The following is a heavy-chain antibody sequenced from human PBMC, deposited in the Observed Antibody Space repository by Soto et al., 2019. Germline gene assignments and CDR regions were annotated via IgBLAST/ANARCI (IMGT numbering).Heavy chain of an antibody. CDR1: GFTSDDYDYA. D-gene: IGHD3-3*01. V-gene: IGHV3-49*04. J-gene: IGHJ6*02. CDR2: IRGSTYGGTT. Sequence: SLRLSCTFSGFTSDDYDYALTWVRQAPGKGLQWLGLIRGSTYGGTTEYAASVKGRFTIPRDDPKGIAYLQMNSLKTEDTAVYYCSRDGDFYGLDVWGQGTTVTVSS. CDR3: SRDGDFYGLDV.